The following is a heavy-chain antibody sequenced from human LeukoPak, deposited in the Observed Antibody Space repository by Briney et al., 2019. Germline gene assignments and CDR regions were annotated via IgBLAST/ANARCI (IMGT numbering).Heavy chain of an antibody. D-gene: IGHD3-16*02. CDR2: IYYSGST. J-gene: IGHJ4*02. V-gene: IGHV4-39*07. CDR3: ARAGSVWGSYRPNDY. Sequence: TXSXTCXVXGGSIXSSSYYWGWIRQPPGKGLEWIGSIYYSGSTNYNPSLKSRVTMSVYTSKNQFSLKLSSVTAADTAVYYCARAGSVWGSYRPNDYWGQGTLVTVSS. CDR1: GGSIXSSSYY.